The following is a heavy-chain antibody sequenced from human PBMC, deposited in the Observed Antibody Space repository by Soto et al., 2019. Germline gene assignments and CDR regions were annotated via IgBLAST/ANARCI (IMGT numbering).Heavy chain of an antibody. D-gene: IGHD3-3*01. V-gene: IGHV4-30-4*01. J-gene: IGHJ4*02. CDR3: AARKSAYRHFDY. CDR2: IHYSGST. CDR1: GGSISSGDYH. Sequence: SETLSLTCTVSGGSISSGDYHWSWIRQPPGKGLEWIGYIHYSGSTYYNPSLKSRVTISVYTSKNQFSLKLSSVTAADTAVYYCAARKSAYRHFDYWGQGTLVTVSS.